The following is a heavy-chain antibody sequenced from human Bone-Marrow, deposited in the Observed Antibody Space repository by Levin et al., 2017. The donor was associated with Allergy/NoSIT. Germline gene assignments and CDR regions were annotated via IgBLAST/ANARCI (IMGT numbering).Heavy chain of an antibody. CDR1: GYTFTSYY. Sequence: VASVKVSCKASGYTFTSYYMHWVRQAPGQGLEWMGIINPSGGSTSYAQKFQGRVTMTRDTSTSTVYMELSSLRSEDTAVYYCARDVVVPAAPSDNWFDPWGQGTLVTVSS. V-gene: IGHV1-46*01. CDR2: INPSGGST. D-gene: IGHD2-2*01. CDR3: ARDVVVPAAPSDNWFDP. J-gene: IGHJ5*02.